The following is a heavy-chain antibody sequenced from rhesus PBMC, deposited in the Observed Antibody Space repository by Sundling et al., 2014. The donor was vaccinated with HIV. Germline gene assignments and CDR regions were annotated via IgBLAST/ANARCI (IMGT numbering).Heavy chain of an antibody. CDR1: GGSFSSNY. J-gene: IGHJ4*01. CDR3: ARGRTIAVFDS. Sequence: QVQLQESGPAVVKPSETLSLTCAVSGGSFSSNYWSWIRQPPGKGLEWIGRISGSGGSTDYNPSLKSRVTISKDTSKTQFSLKLTSVTTADTAVYFCARGRTIAVFDSWGQGVPVTVSS. V-gene: IGHV4-173*01. D-gene: IGHD6-37*01. CDR2: ISGSGGST.